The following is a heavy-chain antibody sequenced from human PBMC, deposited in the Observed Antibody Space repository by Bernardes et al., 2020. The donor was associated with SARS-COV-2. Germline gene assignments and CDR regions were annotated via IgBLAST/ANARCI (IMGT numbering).Heavy chain of an antibody. CDR1: GYTFTSYG. CDR2: ISAYNGNT. Sequence: ASVKVSCKASGYTFTSYGISWVRQAPGQGLEWMGWISAYNGNTNYAQKLQVRVTMTTDTSTNTAYMELRSLRSDDTAVYYCARDQHGYSFATIGYCSSTSCYPYYYGMDVWGQGTTVTVSS. D-gene: IGHD2-2*01. V-gene: IGHV1-18*01. J-gene: IGHJ6*02. CDR3: ARDQHGYSFATIGYCSSTSCYPYYYGMDV.